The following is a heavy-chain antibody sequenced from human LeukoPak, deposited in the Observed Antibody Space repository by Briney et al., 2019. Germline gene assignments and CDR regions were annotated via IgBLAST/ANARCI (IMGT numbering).Heavy chain of an antibody. J-gene: IGHJ4*02. CDR3: ARRGSGYTEPIDY. D-gene: IGHD5-12*01. V-gene: IGHV3-23*01. CDR1: GFTFSSYA. CDR2: ISGSGGST. Sequence: GGSLRLSCAASGFTFSSYAMSWVRQAPGKGLEWVSAISGSGGSTYYADSVKGRFTISRGNAKNSLYLQMNSLRAEDTAVYYCARRGSGYTEPIDYWGQGTLVTVSS.